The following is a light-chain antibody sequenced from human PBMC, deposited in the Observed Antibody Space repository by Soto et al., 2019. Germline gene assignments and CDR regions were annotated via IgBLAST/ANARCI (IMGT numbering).Light chain of an antibody. CDR3: QQYDNPALT. V-gene: IGKV1-33*01. Sequence: DIQITQSPSSLSASVGDRVTITCHASQDISNYLNWYQQKPGKAPKLLIYDASNLETGVPARFSGSGSGTDFTFTISSLQPEDIATYYCQQYDNPALTFGGAAKVESK. J-gene: IGKJ4*01. CDR2: DAS. CDR1: QDISNY.